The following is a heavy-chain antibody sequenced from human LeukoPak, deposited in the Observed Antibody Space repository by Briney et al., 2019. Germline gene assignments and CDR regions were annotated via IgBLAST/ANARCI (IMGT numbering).Heavy chain of an antibody. CDR1: GFTFSSYG. CDR2: ISGSGGST. Sequence: GGSLRLSCAASGFTFSSYGMSWVRQAPGKGLEWVSAISGSGGSTYYADSVKGRFTISRDNSMNTLYLQMNSLRAEDTAVYSCAKDRLGALLYFDSWGQGTLVTVSS. CDR3: AKDRLGALLYFDS. D-gene: IGHD1-26*01. V-gene: IGHV3-23*01. J-gene: IGHJ4*02.